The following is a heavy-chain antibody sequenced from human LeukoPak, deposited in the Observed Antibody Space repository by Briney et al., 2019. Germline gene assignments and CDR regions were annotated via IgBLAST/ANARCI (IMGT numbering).Heavy chain of an antibody. J-gene: IGHJ4*02. V-gene: IGHV4-39*07. CDR2: IYTSGST. D-gene: IGHD1-26*01. CDR3: ARVAIVGAPHFDY. CDR1: GGSISSSSYY. Sequence: SETLSLTCTVSGGSISSSSYYWGWIRQPPGKGLEWIGRIYTSGSTNYNPSLKSRVTISVDTSKNQFSLKLSSVTAADTAVYYCARVAIVGAPHFDYWGQGTLVTVSS.